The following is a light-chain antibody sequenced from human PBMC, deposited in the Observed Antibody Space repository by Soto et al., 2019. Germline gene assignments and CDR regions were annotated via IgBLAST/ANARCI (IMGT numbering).Light chain of an antibody. Sequence: EIVLTQSPVTLSLSPGERATLSCRASRSVNNFVAWYQEKPGQAPSLLIYDASNRASDIPDRFSGSGSGTDFTLTISSLEPEDFVVYYCHQRAGWPPTFGGGTRVEIK. V-gene: IGKV3-11*01. CDR1: RSVNNF. J-gene: IGKJ4*01. CDR2: DAS. CDR3: HQRAGWPPT.